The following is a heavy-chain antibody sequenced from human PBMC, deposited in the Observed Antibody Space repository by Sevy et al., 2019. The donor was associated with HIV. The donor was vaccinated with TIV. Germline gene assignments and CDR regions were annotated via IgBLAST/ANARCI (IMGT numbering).Heavy chain of an antibody. CDR1: GFTFSSYN. CDR3: AKDRAAMVGDAFDI. J-gene: IGHJ3*02. Sequence: GGSLRLSCAASGFTFSSYNMNWVRQAPGKGLEWVSSISGSSNYIYYADSMKGRFTISRDNAKNTLYLQMNSLRAEDTAVYYCAKDRAAMVGDAFDIWGQGTMVTVSS. V-gene: IGHV3-21*04. CDR2: ISGSSNYI. D-gene: IGHD5-18*01.